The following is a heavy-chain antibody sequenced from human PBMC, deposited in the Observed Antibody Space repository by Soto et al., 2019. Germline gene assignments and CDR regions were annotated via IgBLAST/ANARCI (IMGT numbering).Heavy chain of an antibody. V-gene: IGHV1-3*01. CDR2: LNPGNGNT. D-gene: IGHD2-21*01. CDR1: GYTFTNYA. J-gene: IGHJ2*01. CDR3: ARDQGIPYCGGDCYSDWYFDL. Sequence: QVQLVQSGAEVKEPGASVKVSCRASGYTFTNYAIHWVRQAPGQRLEWMGWLNPGNGNTKYPQKFKGRVTITSDTSASTAYMFLSSLRSEDTAVYYCARDQGIPYCGGDCYSDWYFDLWGRGTLVTVSS.